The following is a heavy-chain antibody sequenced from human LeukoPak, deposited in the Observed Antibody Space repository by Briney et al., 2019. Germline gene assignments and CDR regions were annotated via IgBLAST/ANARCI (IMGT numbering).Heavy chain of an antibody. CDR1: GITFSNSG. CDR3: ARDGHRRIAARRDEGY. D-gene: IGHD6-6*01. V-gene: IGHV3-30*02. Sequence: GGSLRLSCEASGITFSNSGMHWVRQAPGKGLEWVAYIGHDGRNKFYTESVRGRFTISGDNSMKMAYLQMNSLRTEDTAVYYCARDGHRRIAARRDEGYWGQGTLVTVSS. CDR2: IGHDGRNK. J-gene: IGHJ4*02.